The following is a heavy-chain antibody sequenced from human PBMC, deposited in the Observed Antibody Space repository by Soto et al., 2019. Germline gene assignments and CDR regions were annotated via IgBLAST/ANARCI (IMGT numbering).Heavy chain of an antibody. CDR1: GGSVSNDAYY. Sequence: QVQLQESGPGLVKPSETLSLTCIVSGGSVSNDAYYWSWIRQPPGKGLEWLGYIYHSGSTYYNPSLKSRVTISADTSANQFSRKVSSVTAADTAVYYCARLGIGWEFPFDYWGQGTLVNVSS. CDR3: ARLGIGWEFPFDY. D-gene: IGHD1-26*01. J-gene: IGHJ4*02. CDR2: IYHSGST. V-gene: IGHV4-61*08.